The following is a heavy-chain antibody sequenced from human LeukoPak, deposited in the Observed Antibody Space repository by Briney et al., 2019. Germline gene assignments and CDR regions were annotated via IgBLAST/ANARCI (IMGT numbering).Heavy chain of an antibody. CDR1: GYTFTSYY. CDR2: INPSGGST. V-gene: IGHV1-46*01. D-gene: IGHD3-9*01. CDR3: ARGPLLRYFDWLRGYYYYYYMDV. Sequence: ASVKVSCKASGYTFTSYYMHWVRQAPGQGLEWMGIINPSGGSTSYAQKFQGRVTMTRDTSTSTVYMELSSLRSEDTAVYYCARGPLLRYFDWLRGYYYYYYMDVWGKGTTVTISS. J-gene: IGHJ6*03.